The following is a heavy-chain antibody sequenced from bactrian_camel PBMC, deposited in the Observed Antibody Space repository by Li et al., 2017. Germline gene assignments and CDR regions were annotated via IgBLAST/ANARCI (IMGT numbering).Heavy chain of an antibody. J-gene: IGHJ4*01. V-gene: IGHV3-2*01. D-gene: IGHD3*01. CDR2: VYTDGSGP. Sequence: HVQLVESGGGLVQPGDSLKVSCKFTGFTSSRAYMSWVRQAPGKGLEWVSSVYTDGSGPYYAEFVKGRLTMSSDNAKNTVYLQINSLKSEDTALYYCAMASGGWFGFWDYWGQGTQVTVS. CDR3: AMASGGWFGFWDY. CDR1: GFTSSRAY.